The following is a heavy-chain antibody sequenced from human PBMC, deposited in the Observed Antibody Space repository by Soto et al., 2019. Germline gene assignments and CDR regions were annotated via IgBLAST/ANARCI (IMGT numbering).Heavy chain of an antibody. CDR3: TKRAGSDYANWSFDY. J-gene: IGHJ4*02. Sequence: EVQLLESGGGLVQPGGSLRLSCAASGFTFSSYAMSWVRQAPGKGLEWVSGITGSGGNAYYADSVKGRFTISRDNSKNTLYLQVSSLRVEDTAVYYCTKRAGSDYANWSFDYWGQGTLVTVSS. V-gene: IGHV3-23*01. D-gene: IGHD5-12*01. CDR1: GFTFSSYA. CDR2: ITGSGGNA.